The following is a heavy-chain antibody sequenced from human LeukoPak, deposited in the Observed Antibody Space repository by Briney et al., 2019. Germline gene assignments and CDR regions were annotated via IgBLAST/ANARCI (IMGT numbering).Heavy chain of an antibody. D-gene: IGHD3-10*01. CDR1: GGSISSSSYY. V-gene: IGHV4-31*03. CDR2: IHYSGST. J-gene: IGHJ4*02. CDR3: ARVIVLRGRHIDS. Sequence: SETLSLTCTVSGGSISSSSYYWGWIRQHPGKGLEWIGYIHYSGSTYYTASLKSRITISVATSKNQFALKLNSVTAADTAVYYCARVIVLRGRHIDSWGQGTLVTVSS.